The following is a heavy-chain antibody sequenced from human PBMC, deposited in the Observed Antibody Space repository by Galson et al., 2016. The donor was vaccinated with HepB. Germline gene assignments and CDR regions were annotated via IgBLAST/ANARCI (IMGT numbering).Heavy chain of an antibody. J-gene: IGHJ6*02. CDR3: TREAIAVASTLYYYGVDV. CDR1: GLTVSSSH. D-gene: IGHD6-19*01. V-gene: IGHV3-53*01. CDR2: IHRDATT. Sequence: SLRLSCAASGLTVSSSHISWVRQAPGKGLEWVSTIHRDATTYYTDSVKGRFTMSRDNAKNTLYLQMNSLRAEDTAIYYCTREAIAVASTLYYYGVDVWGQATTVIVSS.